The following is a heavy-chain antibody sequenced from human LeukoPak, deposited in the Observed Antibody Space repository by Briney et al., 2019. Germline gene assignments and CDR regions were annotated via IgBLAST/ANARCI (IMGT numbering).Heavy chain of an antibody. V-gene: IGHV3-33*01. D-gene: IGHD3-3*01. CDR2: IWYDGSNK. Sequence: GGSLRLSCAASGFTFSSYGMHWVRQAPGEGLEWVAVIWYDGSNKYYADSVKGRFTISRDNSKNTLYLQMNSLRAEDTAVYYCARGGSGYSSNWFDPWGQGTLVTVSS. J-gene: IGHJ5*02. CDR1: GFTFSSYG. CDR3: ARGGSGYSSNWFDP.